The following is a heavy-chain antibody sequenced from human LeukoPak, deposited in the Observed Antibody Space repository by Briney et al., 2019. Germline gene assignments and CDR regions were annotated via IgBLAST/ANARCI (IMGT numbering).Heavy chain of an antibody. D-gene: IGHD5-12*01. V-gene: IGHV4-39*01. CDR2: IYYSGST. Sequence: SETLSLTCTVSGGSVSSSSYYWGWIRQPPGKGLEWIGSIYYSGSTYYNPSLKSRVTISVDTSKNQFSLKLSSVTAADTAVYYCARRGMSQYYFDYWGQGTLVTVSS. CDR3: ARRGMSQYYFDY. J-gene: IGHJ4*02. CDR1: GGSVSSSSYY.